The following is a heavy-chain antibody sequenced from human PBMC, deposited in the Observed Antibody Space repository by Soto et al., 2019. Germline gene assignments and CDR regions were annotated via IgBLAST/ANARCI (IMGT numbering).Heavy chain of an antibody. D-gene: IGHD2-8*01. CDR3: TTDQPATCNRCPGSGYFDY. CDR2: IKGKTGGGTT. J-gene: IGHJ4*02. V-gene: IGHV3-15*07. CDR1: GFTFSNAW. Sequence: PGGSLRLSCAASGFTFSNAWMNWVRQAPGKGLEWVGRIKGKTGGGTTDYAAPVKGRFTISRDDSRNTLYLQMNSLKSEDTAVYYCTTDQPATCNRCPGSGYFDYWGQGTLVTVSS.